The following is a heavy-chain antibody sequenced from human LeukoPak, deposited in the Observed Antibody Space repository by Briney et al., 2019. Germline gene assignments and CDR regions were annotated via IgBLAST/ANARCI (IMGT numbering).Heavy chain of an antibody. J-gene: IGHJ4*02. Sequence: GESLEISCQGSGYRFTSYWIGWVRQMPGKGLGWMGIIYPGDSDTRYSPSFQGQVTISADKSISTAYLQWSSLKASDTAMYYCGGGYTRGRFDYWGQGTLVTVSS. CDR1: GYRFTSYW. D-gene: IGHD5-24*01. V-gene: IGHV5-51*01. CDR2: IYPGDSDT. CDR3: GGGYTRGRFDY.